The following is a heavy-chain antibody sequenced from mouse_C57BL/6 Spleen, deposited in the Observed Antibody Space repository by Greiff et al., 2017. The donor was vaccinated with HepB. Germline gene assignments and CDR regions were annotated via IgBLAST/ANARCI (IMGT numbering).Heavy chain of an antibody. J-gene: IGHJ2*01. CDR2: IYPGDGDT. Sequence: VQLQQSGPELVKPGASVKISCKASGYAFSSSWMNWVKQRPGKGLEWIGRIYPGDGDTNYNGKFKGKATLTADKSSSTAYMQLSSLTSEDSAVYFGAREDYGSSYGDYWGQGTTLTVSS. D-gene: IGHD1-1*01. V-gene: IGHV1-82*01. CDR1: GYAFSSSW. CDR3: AREDYGSSYGDY.